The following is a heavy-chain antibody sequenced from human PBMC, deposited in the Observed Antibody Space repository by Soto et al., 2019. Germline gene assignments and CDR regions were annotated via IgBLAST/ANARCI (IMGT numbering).Heavy chain of an antibody. CDR3: ARSGVAGTNWFDP. V-gene: IGHV4-31*03. CDR2: INYSGSA. CDR1: GGSITNDGYY. J-gene: IGHJ5*02. D-gene: IGHD6-19*01. Sequence: VQLQESGPGLVKPSQTLSLTCTVSGGSITNDGYYWSWIRQHPGQGLEWIAYINYSGSAYYNPSLKSRVTISVDTSKSQFSLRLTSMTAADTAVFYCARSGVAGTNWFDPWGQGTLVTVSS.